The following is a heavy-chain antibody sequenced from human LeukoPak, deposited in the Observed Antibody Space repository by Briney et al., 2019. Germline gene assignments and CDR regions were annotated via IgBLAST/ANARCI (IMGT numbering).Heavy chain of an antibody. J-gene: IGHJ4*02. D-gene: IGHD4-17*01. CDR2: IYYSGST. CDR1: GGSISSYY. CDR3: ARGYGDFRVEGRYFHS. Sequence: SETLSLTCTVSGGSISSYYWSWIRQPPGKGLEWVGYIYYSGSTNYNPSLKSRVTISVDTSKNQFSLKLSSVTAADTAVYYCARGYGDFRVEGRYFHSWGQGTLVTVSS. V-gene: IGHV4-59*01.